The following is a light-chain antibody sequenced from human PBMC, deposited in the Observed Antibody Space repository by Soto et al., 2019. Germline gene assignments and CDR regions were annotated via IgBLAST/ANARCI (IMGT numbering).Light chain of an antibody. CDR2: AAS. Sequence: DIQWTQSPSFLSASVGDRVTITCRASQGLSSDLAWYQQKPGKAPKLLIYAASTLQSGVPSRFSGSGSGTEFTLTFSSLQPEDFATYYCQQLNSYPITFGQGTRLEIK. V-gene: IGKV1-9*01. J-gene: IGKJ5*01. CDR3: QQLNSYPIT. CDR1: QGLSSD.